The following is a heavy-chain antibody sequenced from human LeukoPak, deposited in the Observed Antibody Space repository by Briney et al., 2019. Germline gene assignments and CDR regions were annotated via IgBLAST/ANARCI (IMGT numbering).Heavy chain of an antibody. CDR2: ISSDGRDK. V-gene: IGHV3-30*03. CDR3: ARDLRRFAAYYFDY. D-gene: IGHD5/OR15-5a*01. Sequence: PGGSLRLSCAASGFTFSGYAIHWVRQAPGKGLEWEAVISSDGRDKHHADSVKGRFTISRDNSKNTLYLQTNSLRAEDTAVYYCARDLRRFAAYYFDYWGQGTLVTVSS. CDR1: GFTFSGYA. J-gene: IGHJ4*02.